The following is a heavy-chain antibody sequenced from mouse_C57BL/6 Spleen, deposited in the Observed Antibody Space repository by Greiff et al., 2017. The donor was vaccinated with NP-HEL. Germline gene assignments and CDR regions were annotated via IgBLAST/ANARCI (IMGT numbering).Heavy chain of an antibody. CDR3: ARSKYVDYYAMDY. D-gene: IGHD2-5*01. J-gene: IGHJ4*01. V-gene: IGHV1-82*01. CDR1: GYAFSSSW. Sequence: QVQLKESGPELVKPGASVKISCKASGYAFSSSWMNWVKQRPGKGLEWIGRIYPGDGDTNYNGKFKGKATLTADKSSSTAYMQLSSLTSEDSAVYFCARSKYVDYYAMDYGGQGTSVTVSS. CDR2: IYPGDGDT.